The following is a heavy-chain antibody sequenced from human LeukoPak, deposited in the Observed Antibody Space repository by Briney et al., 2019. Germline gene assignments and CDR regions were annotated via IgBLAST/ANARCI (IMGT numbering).Heavy chain of an antibody. D-gene: IGHD5-12*01. V-gene: IGHV4-61*09. CDR2: IYITGST. CDR3: ARDRGYSGYTGPFWFDP. CDR1: GGSISSGSYF. J-gene: IGHJ5*02. Sequence: SETLSLTCTVSGGSISSGSYFWSWIRQPAGKSLEWIGHIYITGSTNYNPSLKSRVTISIDTSKNQFSLKLSSVTAADTAVYYCARDRGYSGYTGPFWFDPWGQGTLVTVSS.